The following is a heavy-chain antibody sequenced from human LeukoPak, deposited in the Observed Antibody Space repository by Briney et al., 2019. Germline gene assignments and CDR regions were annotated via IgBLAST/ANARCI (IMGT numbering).Heavy chain of an antibody. J-gene: IGHJ4*02. V-gene: IGHV4-34*01. CDR2: INHSGST. D-gene: IGHD2-15*01. CDR3: ARSVGCYFDY. CDR1: GGSFSGYY. Sequence: SETLSLTCAVYGGSFSGYYWSWIRQPPGKGLEWIGEINHSGSTNYNPSLKSRVTISVDTYKNQFSLKLSSVTAADTAVYYCARSVGCYFDYWGQGTLVTVSS.